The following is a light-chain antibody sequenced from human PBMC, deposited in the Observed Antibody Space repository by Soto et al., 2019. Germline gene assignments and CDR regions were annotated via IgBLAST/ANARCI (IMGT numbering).Light chain of an antibody. V-gene: IGLV2-14*03. CDR1: SGDVGSYNY. Sequence: QSALTQPASVSGSPGQSTTISCTGSSGDVGSYNYVSWYQHLPGEAPKLIIDDVSYRPSGVSNRFSGSKSGNTASLTISGLQAEDEADYFFSSYTSSNTYVFGTGTKVTVL. J-gene: IGLJ1*01. CDR3: SSYTSSNTYV. CDR2: DVS.